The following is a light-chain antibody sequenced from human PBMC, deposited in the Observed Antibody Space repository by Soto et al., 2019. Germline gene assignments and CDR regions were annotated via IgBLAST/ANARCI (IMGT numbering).Light chain of an antibody. Sequence: DIQMTQSPSTLSASVGDRVTITCRASQSISTWLAWFQQKPGKAPKLLFFKASSLESGVPSRFSGSGSGTEFTLTISSLQPDDFATYYCQQYNSYSRWTFGQGTKVEIK. CDR3: QQYNSYSRWT. CDR2: KAS. J-gene: IGKJ1*01. CDR1: QSISTW. V-gene: IGKV1-5*03.